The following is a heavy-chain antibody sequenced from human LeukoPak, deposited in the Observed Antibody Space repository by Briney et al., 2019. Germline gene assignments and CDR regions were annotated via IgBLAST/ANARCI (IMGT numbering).Heavy chain of an antibody. CDR2: IAYNGST. J-gene: IGHJ4*02. CDR3: TLMLRGVID. Sequence: SETLSLTCSVSGGSISSADYYWSWIRQRPEKGLEWIGCIAYNGSTYYNPSLKSRVSISADTSTNQFSLKLSSVTVADTAVYYCTLMLRGVIDWGQGTLVTVSS. V-gene: IGHV4-31*03. D-gene: IGHD3-10*01. CDR1: GGSISSADYY.